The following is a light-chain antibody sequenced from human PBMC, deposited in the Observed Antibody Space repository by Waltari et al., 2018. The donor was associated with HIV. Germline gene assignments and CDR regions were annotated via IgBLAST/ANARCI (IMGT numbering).Light chain of an antibody. Sequence: DIVMTQSPDSLAVSLGERATINCKSSQSVLSNSNNKNYLAWYQQKSGQSPKLLIYWASTRESGAPDRFSGSGSGTDFSLSISSLQAEDVAVYYCQQYYSTPLTFGGGTKVEIK. J-gene: IGKJ4*01. CDR3: QQYYSTPLT. CDR1: QSVLSNSNNKNY. CDR2: WAS. V-gene: IGKV4-1*01.